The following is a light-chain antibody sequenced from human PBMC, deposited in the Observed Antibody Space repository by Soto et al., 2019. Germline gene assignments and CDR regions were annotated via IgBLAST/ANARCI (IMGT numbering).Light chain of an antibody. CDR1: QSISTF. CDR3: QQYDSYSWT. V-gene: IGKV1-5*01. Sequence: QMTQSPSTLSASAGDTVTITCRASQSISTFLAWYQQKPGKAPKLLIFDASSLKSGVPSRFSGSGSGTEFTLTISSLQPDDFATYYCQQYDSYSWTFGQGIKVEIK. J-gene: IGKJ1*01. CDR2: DAS.